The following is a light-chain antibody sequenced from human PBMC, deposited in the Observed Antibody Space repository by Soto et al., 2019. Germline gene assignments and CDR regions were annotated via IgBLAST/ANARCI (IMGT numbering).Light chain of an antibody. J-gene: IGKJ1*01. Sequence: IVLTQSPGTLSLSPGERATLSCRASQTVRSSSLAWYQQKPGQAPRLLIFGASTRAAGFPDRFSGSGSGTDFTLTISRLEPEDFAVYYCQQYGSSPRTFGQGTKVDNK. CDR1: QTVRSSS. CDR3: QQYGSSPRT. V-gene: IGKV3-20*01. CDR2: GAS.